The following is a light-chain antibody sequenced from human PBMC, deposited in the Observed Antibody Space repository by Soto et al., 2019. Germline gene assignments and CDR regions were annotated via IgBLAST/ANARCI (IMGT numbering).Light chain of an antibody. CDR2: EVS. CDR1: SSYVGGYNY. J-gene: IGLJ1*01. Sequence: QSALTQPASVSGSPGQSITISCTGTSSYVGGYNYVSWYQLHPGKAPKLMIYEVSDRPSGVSNRFSGSKSGNTASLTISGLQAEDEADYYCSSYTISSTYVFGTGTKVTVL. CDR3: SSYTISSTYV. V-gene: IGLV2-14*01.